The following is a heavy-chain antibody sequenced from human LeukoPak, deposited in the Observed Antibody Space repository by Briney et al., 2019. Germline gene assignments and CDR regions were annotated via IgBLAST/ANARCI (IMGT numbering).Heavy chain of an antibody. Sequence: GGSLRLSCAASVFPFSSYAMHGVRQAPGKGLEWVALISFDGNKKYYADSVKGRFTISRENSKRTLSLQMNSLRGGDTAVYYVARGYYSDSGYWGLWGQGSLVTVSS. CDR2: ISFDGNKK. V-gene: IGHV3-30*04. D-gene: IGHD3-22*01. CDR1: VFPFSSYA. CDR3: ARGYYSDSGYWGL. J-gene: IGHJ4*02.